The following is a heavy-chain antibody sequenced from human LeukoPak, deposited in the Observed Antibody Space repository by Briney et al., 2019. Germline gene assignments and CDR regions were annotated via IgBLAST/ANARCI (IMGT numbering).Heavy chain of an antibody. D-gene: IGHD6-19*01. J-gene: IGHJ6*03. Sequence: SSETLSLTCAVYGGSFSGYSWTWIRQPPGKGLEWIAEINHSGSTDYNPSLQSRVSISLDTSKNQFSLKLSSVTAADTAVYYCANSGSGWSRVTRSYYYYYYMDVWGKGTTVTVSS. V-gene: IGHV4-34*01. CDR3: ANSGSGWSRVTRSYYYYYYMDV. CDR1: GGSFSGYS. CDR2: INHSGST.